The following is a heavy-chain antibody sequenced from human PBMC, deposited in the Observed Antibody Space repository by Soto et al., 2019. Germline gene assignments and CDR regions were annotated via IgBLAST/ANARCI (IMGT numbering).Heavy chain of an antibody. CDR1: GFTFASCG. J-gene: IGHJ6*02. CDR2: ISQTGANT. Sequence: GGSLRLSCLASGFTFASCGMNWVRQAPGKGLEWVAGISQTGANTYYADSVRGRFTISRDNSRNTVSLEMNSLRGEDSALYYCAKPLQQWLLQGSGVDVWGQGTTVTVSS. CDR3: AKPLQQWLLQGSGVDV. D-gene: IGHD6-19*01. V-gene: IGHV3-23*01.